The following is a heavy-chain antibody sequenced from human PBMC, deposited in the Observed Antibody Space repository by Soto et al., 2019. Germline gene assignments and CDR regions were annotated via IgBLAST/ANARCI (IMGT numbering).Heavy chain of an antibody. CDR3: AKRVSWKDVHWFDP. J-gene: IGHJ5*02. CDR1: GFTFSSYE. CDR2: ISSSGSTI. V-gene: IGHV3-48*03. Sequence: GGSLRLSCAASGFTFSSYEMNCVRQAPWKGLEWVSYISSSGSTIYYADSVKGRCTISRDNSKNTMYLQMNSMRAEDTAVYYCAKRVSWKDVHWFDPWGQGTMVTVSS. D-gene: IGHD1-1*01.